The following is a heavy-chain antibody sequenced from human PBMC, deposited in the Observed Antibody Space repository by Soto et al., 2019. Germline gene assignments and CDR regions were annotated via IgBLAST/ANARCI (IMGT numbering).Heavy chain of an antibody. CDR2: IYYSGST. V-gene: IGHV4-39*01. Sequence: GKGLEGMGSIYYSGSTYYNPSLKSRVTISVDTSKNQFSLKLSSVTAADTAVYYCASHNNPYYYSVTAVRRHGSTVTVSS. J-gene: IGHJ6*02. CDR3: ASHNNPYYYSVTAV. D-gene: IGHD1-1*01.